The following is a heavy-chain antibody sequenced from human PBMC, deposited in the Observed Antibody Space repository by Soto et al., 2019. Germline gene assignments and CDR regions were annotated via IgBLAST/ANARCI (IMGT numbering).Heavy chain of an antibody. CDR2: IYYSGST. J-gene: IGHJ3*02. CDR1: GGSTSSGDYY. V-gene: IGHV4-30-4*01. Sequence: PSESLSLNCTVSGGSTSSGDYYWSWILQPPGKGLEWIGYIYYSGSTYYNPSLKSRVTISVDTSKNQFSLKLSSVTAADTAVYYCARDWTATGAFDIWGQGTMVTV. CDR3: ARDWTATGAFDI. D-gene: IGHD3-3*01.